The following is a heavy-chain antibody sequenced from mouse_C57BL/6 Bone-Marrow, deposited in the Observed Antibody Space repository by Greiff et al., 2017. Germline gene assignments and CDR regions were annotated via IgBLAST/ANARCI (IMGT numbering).Heavy chain of an antibody. J-gene: IGHJ3*01. V-gene: IGHV1-81*01. CDR2: IYPRSGNT. Sequence: VQLQESGAELARPGASVKLSCKASGYTFTSYCISWVKQRTGQGLEWIGEIYPRSGNTYYNEKFKGKATLTADKSSSTAYMELRGLTSEDSAVYFCARSYYCGSSFWFAYWGQGTLVTVSA. D-gene: IGHD1-1*01. CDR3: ARSYYCGSSFWFAY. CDR1: GYTFTSYC.